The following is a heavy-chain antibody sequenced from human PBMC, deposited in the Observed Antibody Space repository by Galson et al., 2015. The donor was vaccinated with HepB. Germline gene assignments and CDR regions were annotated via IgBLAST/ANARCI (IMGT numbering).Heavy chain of an antibody. D-gene: IGHD6-6*01. CDR1: GYTFTGYY. Sequence: SVKVSCKASGYTFTGYYMHWVRQAPGQGLEWMGWINPNSGGTNYAQKFQGRVTMTRDTSISTAYMELSRLRSDDTAVYYCARDAIGGLEQLGSDYWGQGTLVTVSS. CDR3: ARDAIGGLEQLGSDY. J-gene: IGHJ4*02. V-gene: IGHV1-2*02. CDR2: INPNSGGT.